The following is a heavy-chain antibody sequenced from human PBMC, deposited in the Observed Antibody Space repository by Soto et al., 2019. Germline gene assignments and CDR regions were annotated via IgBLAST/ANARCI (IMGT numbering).Heavy chain of an antibody. CDR2: IIPIFGTA. CDR3: ARDGRSTVTYYYYGMDV. Sequence: SVKVSCKASGGTFSSYAISWVRQAPGQGLEWMGGIIPIFGTANYAQKFQGRVTITADESTSTAYMELSSLRSEDTAVYYCARDGRSTVTYYYYGMDVWGQGTTVTVSS. CDR1: GGTFSSYA. V-gene: IGHV1-69*13. D-gene: IGHD4-17*01. J-gene: IGHJ6*02.